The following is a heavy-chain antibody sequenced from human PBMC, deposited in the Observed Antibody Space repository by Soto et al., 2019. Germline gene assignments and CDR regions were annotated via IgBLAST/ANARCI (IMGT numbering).Heavy chain of an antibody. CDR1: GFTFSSYS. CDR2: IISSSSYI. D-gene: IGHD3-3*01. J-gene: IGHJ5*02. Sequence: PGGSLRLSCAASGFTFSSYSMNWVRQAPGKGLEWVSSIISSSSYIYYADSVKGRFTISRDNAKNSLYLQMNSLRADDTAVYYCARDHYDFWSGYYPWGQGTLVTVSS. CDR3: ARDHYDFWSGYYP. V-gene: IGHV3-21*01.